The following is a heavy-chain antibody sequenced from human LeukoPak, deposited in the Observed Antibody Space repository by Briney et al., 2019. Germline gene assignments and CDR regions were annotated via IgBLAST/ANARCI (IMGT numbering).Heavy chain of an antibody. Sequence: PGGSLRLSCAASGFTFSSYWMSWVRQAPGKGLEWVTFILYDGGNKYHADSVKGRFTISRDNSKNILYLEMNSLRDEDTAVYYCARQEYSSGSYQIGLDYWGQGTLVTVSS. V-gene: IGHV3-30*02. CDR3: ARQEYSSGSYQIGLDY. J-gene: IGHJ4*02. CDR1: GFTFSSYW. D-gene: IGHD3-10*01. CDR2: ILYDGGNK.